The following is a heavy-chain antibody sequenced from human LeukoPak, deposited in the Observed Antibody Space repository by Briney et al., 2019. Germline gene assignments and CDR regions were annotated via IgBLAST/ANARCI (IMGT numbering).Heavy chain of an antibody. CDR3: ARSGRGTYYYFDW. V-gene: IGHV1-18*01. D-gene: IGHD3-10*01. CDR2: ISGSNGNT. CDR1: GYSFTRYG. J-gene: IGHJ4*02. Sequence: ASVKVSCKASGYSFTRYGMSGVRQAPGQGPEWMGWISGSNGNTNYAQKFQGRVTLTTDTSTRTAYMELRSLRSDDTAVYYCARSGRGTYYYFDWWGQGTLVTVSS.